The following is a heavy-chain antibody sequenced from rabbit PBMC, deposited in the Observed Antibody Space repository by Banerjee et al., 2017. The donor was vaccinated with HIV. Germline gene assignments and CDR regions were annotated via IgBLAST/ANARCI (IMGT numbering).Heavy chain of an antibody. Sequence: QSLEESGGDLVKPGASLTLTCTASGFSFSNTYYMCWVRQAPGKGLEWIACIYAGSAGSTYYASWAKGRFTISKTSSTTVTLQMTSLTAADTATYFCARKSSSASYGGYDWWGQGTLVTVS. CDR2: IYAGSAGST. J-gene: IGHJ3*01. CDR3: ARKSSSASYGGYDW. CDR1: GFSFSNTYY. D-gene: IGHD2-1*01. V-gene: IGHV1S40*01.